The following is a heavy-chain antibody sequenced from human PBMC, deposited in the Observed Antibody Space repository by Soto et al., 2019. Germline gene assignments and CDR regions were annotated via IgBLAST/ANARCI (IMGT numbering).Heavy chain of an antibody. CDR3: ATRGRSLGYYYGMDV. D-gene: IGHD3-10*01. Sequence: QAQLVQSGAEAKQPGASVKVSCKASGYTFTDYALHWVRQAPGQGLEWLGWINVGNGNTKYSQKFQGRVTITRDTSASTAYMELSSLRSEDTAVYYCATRGRSLGYYYGMDVWGQGTTVTVSS. CDR2: INVGNGNT. CDR1: GYTFTDYA. V-gene: IGHV1-3*01. J-gene: IGHJ6*02.